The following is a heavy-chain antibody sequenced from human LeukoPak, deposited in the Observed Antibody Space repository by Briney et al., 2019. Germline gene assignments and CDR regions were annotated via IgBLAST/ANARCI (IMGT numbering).Heavy chain of an antibody. CDR2: ITWDGGTT. CDR3: VKALGITSASMDV. Sequence: GGSLRLSCAASGFTFDDYSMHWVRQAPGKGLEWVSLITWDGGTTYYADSVKGRFTISRDNSKNSLHLQMNSLRAEDTALYYRVKALGITSASMDVWGKGTTVTVSS. J-gene: IGHJ6*03. V-gene: IGHV3-43D*04. CDR1: GFTFDDYS. D-gene: IGHD1-20*01.